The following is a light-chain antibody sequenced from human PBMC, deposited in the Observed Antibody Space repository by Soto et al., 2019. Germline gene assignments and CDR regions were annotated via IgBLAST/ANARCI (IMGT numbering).Light chain of an antibody. CDR2: EVS. CDR1: SSDVGGYDY. Sequence: ALTQPASVSGSPGQSITISVTGASSDVGGYDYVSWYQLHPGKAPKLMVFEVSNRPSGVSYRFSGSKSGNTASLTISGLQAEDEAEYYCSSYTGSSTLYVFGTGTKVTVL. J-gene: IGLJ1*01. V-gene: IGLV2-14*01. CDR3: SSYTGSSTLYV.